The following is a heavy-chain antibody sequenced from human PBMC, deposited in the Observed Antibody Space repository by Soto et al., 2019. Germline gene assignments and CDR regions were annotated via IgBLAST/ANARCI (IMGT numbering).Heavy chain of an antibody. D-gene: IGHD2-8*02. CDR3: TGEVASGY. CDR1: GFTVSTYG. CDR2: ISRDGGTK. J-gene: IGHJ4*02. V-gene: IGHV3-30*03. Sequence: QVQLVESGGGVVQPGRSLRLSCAVSGFTVSTYGMHWVRQAPGKGLEWVAVISRDGGTKYYADSVKGRFIISRDNSRNTLFLEMNRLRSDDMAVYYCTGEVASGYWGQGTLVTVSS.